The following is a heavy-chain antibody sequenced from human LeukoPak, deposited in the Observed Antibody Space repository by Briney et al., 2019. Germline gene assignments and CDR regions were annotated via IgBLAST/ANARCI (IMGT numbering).Heavy chain of an antibody. CDR3: VKRMTTVTTFGAVDM. CDR2: ISGSGGST. CDR1: GFTFSSYA. J-gene: IGHJ3*02. Sequence: PGGSLRLSCAASGFTFSSYAMSWVRQAPGKGLEWVSAISGSGGSTYYADSVKGRFTISRDNSKNTLYLQMNSLRAEDTAVYYCVKRMTTVTTFGAVDMWGQETIVTVSS. D-gene: IGHD4-17*01. V-gene: IGHV3-23*01.